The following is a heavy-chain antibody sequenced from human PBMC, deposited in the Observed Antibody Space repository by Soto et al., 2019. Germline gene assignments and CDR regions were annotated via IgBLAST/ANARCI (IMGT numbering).Heavy chain of an antibody. Sequence: PGGSLRLFCAASGFSFSSAWMSWVRQTPEKGLEWVGRIKSKSDGGTTDYAAPVKGRFTISRDDSENTLYLQMNSLKTEDTAVYYCARSTDRYYFDYWGQGTLVTVSS. CDR3: ARSTDRYYFDY. D-gene: IGHD1-1*01. CDR1: GFSFSSAW. V-gene: IGHV3-15*01. J-gene: IGHJ4*02. CDR2: IKSKSDGGTT.